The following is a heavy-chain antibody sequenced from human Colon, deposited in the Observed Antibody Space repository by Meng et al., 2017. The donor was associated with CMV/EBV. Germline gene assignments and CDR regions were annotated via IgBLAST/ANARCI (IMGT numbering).Heavy chain of an antibody. CDR3: VRRRIVGGTFDY. CDR2: IYYRGKT. V-gene: IGHV4-39*01. Sequence: QLQLQESGPGPVKPSETLSLTCSVSGGSISNSNYYWDWIRQSPGKGLEWIGSIYYRGKTYYNPSLKSRVTISADMSKNQFSLKLTSVAAADTAVFYCVRRRIVGGTFDYWGPGTLVTVSS. D-gene: IGHD1-26*01. J-gene: IGHJ4*02. CDR1: GGSISNSNYY.